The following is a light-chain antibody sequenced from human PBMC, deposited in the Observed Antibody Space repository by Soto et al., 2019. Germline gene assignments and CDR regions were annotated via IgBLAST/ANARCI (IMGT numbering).Light chain of an antibody. Sequence: EIVLTQSPGTLSLSPGERATLSCRASQSVSSSYLAWYQQKPGQAPRLLIYGASSSATGIPDRFSGSVSGTDFTLTISRLEPADFAVYYCQQYGSSAFTFGPGTKVDIK. CDR1: QSVSSSY. CDR2: GAS. J-gene: IGKJ3*01. CDR3: QQYGSSAFT. V-gene: IGKV3-20*01.